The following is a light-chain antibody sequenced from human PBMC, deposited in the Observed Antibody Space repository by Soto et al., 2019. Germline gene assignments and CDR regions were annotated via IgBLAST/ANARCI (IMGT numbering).Light chain of an antibody. CDR2: RNN. Sequence: QSVLTQPPSVSGTPGQRVTISCSGSISNIGNNYVHWFQQLPGTAPKVLSIRNNQRPSGVPDRFSGSKSGTSASLAISGLRSEDEAEYYCAAWDDTVRSYVFGTGTKLTVL. CDR3: AAWDDTVRSYV. J-gene: IGLJ1*01. CDR1: ISNIGNNY. V-gene: IGLV1-47*01.